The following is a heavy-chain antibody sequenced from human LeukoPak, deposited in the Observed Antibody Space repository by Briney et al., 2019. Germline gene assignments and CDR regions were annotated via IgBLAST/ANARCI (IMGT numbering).Heavy chain of an antibody. V-gene: IGHV3-23*01. CDR2: ISDDSST. D-gene: IGHD2-15*01. Sequence: GGSLRLSCVASGLRFRSYAMSWVRQAPGKGLECISTISDDSSTYYADSVKGRSAISRDDSKNTLYLQMNNLKVEDTAVYYCAKGRCSGVGCDSFHSWGQGALVTVSS. CDR1: GLRFRSYA. CDR3: AKGRCSGVGCDSFHS. J-gene: IGHJ4*02.